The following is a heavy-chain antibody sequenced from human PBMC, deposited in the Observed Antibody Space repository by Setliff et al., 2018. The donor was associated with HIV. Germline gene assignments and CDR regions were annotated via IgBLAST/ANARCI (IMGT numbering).Heavy chain of an antibody. CDR2: IYYSGAPTRRLSGYNPYRETPTRGRT. CDR1: GGSIRSHY. Sequence: SETLSLTCTVSGGSIRSHYWSWVRQAPGKGLEWLGNIYYSGAPTRRLSGYNPYRETPTRGRTEYNPSLKSPVTISLDSSINPFSPQLKSVIAADTAVYFATRDVATPLAVDPWSGDATWGQVMLVTVSS. D-gene: IGHD4-17*01. V-gene: IGHV4-59*11. J-gene: IGHJ5*02. CDR3: TRDVATPLAVDPWSGDAT.